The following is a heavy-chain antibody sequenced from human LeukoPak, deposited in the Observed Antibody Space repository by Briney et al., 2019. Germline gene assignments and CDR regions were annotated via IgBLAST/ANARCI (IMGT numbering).Heavy chain of an antibody. Sequence: PGGSLRLSCAASGFTFSSYGLHWVRQAPGKGLEWVAVIWHDGANKYYADPVKGRFTVSRDNSKNTLSVQMDSLRADDAAAYYCARDRGSEDPIDYWGQGILVTVSS. CDR1: GFTFSSYG. CDR3: ARDRGSEDPIDY. V-gene: IGHV3-33*01. J-gene: IGHJ4*02. D-gene: IGHD2-15*01. CDR2: IWHDGANK.